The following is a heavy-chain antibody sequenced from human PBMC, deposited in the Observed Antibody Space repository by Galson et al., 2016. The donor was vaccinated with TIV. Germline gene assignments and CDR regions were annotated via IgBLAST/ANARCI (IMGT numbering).Heavy chain of an antibody. Sequence: SVKVSCKATGYTFTSFGIAWVRQAPGQGLEWMGWISGYNGKTYYAQKFQDRVTMTTDTSTNTAYMELRILRSDDTAVYYCTRDRSIAAPRDMDVWGQGTAVTVSS. J-gene: IGHJ6*02. CDR3: TRDRSIAAPRDMDV. D-gene: IGHD6-6*01. V-gene: IGHV1-18*01. CDR1: GYTFTSFG. CDR2: ISGYNGKT.